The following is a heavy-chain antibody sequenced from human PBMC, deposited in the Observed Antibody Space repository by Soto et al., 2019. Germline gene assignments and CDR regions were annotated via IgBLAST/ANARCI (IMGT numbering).Heavy chain of an antibody. CDR1: GGSISSSSYY. Sequence: QLQLQESGPGLVKPSETLSLTCTVSGGSISSSSYYWGWIRQPPGKGLEWIGSIYYSGSSYYNPSLKSRVTTSEDTSKEQFSLKLSSVSAADAAVYYSARQGGDGDYVGHFFDDWGQGTQFTFS. D-gene: IGHD4-17*01. J-gene: IGHJ4*02. CDR3: ARQGGDGDYVGHFFDD. V-gene: IGHV4-39*01. CDR2: IYYSGSS.